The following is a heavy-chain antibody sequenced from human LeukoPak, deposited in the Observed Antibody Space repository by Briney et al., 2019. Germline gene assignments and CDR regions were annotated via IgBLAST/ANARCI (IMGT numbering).Heavy chain of an antibody. D-gene: IGHD5-18*01. CDR3: ARHIGPYSADTFDI. CDR1: GGSISSYY. J-gene: IGHJ3*02. CDR2: IYYSGTT. Sequence: PSETLSLTCTVSGGSISSYYWSWIRQPPGKGLKWIAYIYYSGTTSYNPSLKSRATISVDTSKNQFSLQLSSVTAADTAVYYCARHIGPYSADTFDIWGQGTVVTVSS. V-gene: IGHV4-59*08.